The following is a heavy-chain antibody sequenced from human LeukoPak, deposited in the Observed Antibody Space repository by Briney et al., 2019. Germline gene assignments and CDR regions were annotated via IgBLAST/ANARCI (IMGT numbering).Heavy chain of an antibody. J-gene: IGHJ3*02. D-gene: IGHD1-26*01. CDR3: ARGRSGAFDI. V-gene: IGHV3-48*04. CDR1: GFTFSAYS. Sequence: GGSLRLSCAASGFTFSAYSMTWVRQAPGKGLECLSYISSGSSTIYYADSVKGRFTISRDNAKNSLYLQMNSLRAEDTAVYYCARGRSGAFDIWGQGTMLTVSS. CDR2: ISSGSSTI.